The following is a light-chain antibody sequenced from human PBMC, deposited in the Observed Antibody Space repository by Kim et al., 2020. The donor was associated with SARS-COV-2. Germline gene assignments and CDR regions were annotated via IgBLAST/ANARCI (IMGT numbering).Light chain of an antibody. CDR1: QSGSSNY. J-gene: IGKJ1*01. CDR2: GAS. CDR3: QQYSSSPAT. V-gene: IGKV3-20*01. Sequence: AAGERTTLACRASQSGSSNYLAWYQQKPGQAPRLLIYGASSRATGIPDRFSGSGSGTDFTLTITRLEPEDFAVYYWQQYSSSPATFGQGTKVDIK.